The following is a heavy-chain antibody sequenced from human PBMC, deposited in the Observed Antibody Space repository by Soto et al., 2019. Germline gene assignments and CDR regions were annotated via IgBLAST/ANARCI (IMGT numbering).Heavy chain of an antibody. J-gene: IGHJ4*02. Sequence: GGSLRLSCAASGFTFSDYYMSWIRQAPGKGLEWVSYISTNGRTIYYADSVKGRVTISRDNAKNSLYLQMNSLRVDDTAVYYCAAGYSSSGFDYWGQGTLVTVSS. CDR1: GFTFSDYY. CDR3: AAGYSSSGFDY. CDR2: ISTNGRTI. D-gene: IGHD2-15*01. V-gene: IGHV3-11*01.